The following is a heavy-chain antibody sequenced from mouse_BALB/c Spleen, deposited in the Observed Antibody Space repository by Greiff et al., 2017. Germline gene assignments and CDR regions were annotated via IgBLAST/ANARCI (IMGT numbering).Heavy chain of an antibody. CDR2: IYPGDGDT. CDR1: GYTFTSYW. V-gene: IGHV1-87*01. Sequence: VQLQQSGAELARPGASVKLSCKASGYTFTSYWMQWVKQRPGQGLEWIGAIYPGDGDTRYTQKFKGKATLTADKSSSTAYMQLSSLASEDSAVYYCASANWEAWFAYWGQGTLVTVSA. CDR3: ASANWEAWFAY. J-gene: IGHJ3*01. D-gene: IGHD4-1*01.